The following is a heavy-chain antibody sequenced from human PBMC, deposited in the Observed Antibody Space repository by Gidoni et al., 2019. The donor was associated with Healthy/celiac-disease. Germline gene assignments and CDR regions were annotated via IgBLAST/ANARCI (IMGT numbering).Heavy chain of an antibody. Sequence: QVQLVQSGAEVKKPGSSVKVSCKASGGTFSSYAISWVRQAPGQGLEWMGGIIPIFGTATYAQKFQGRVTIPADKSTSTAYMELSSLRSEDTAVYYCARSPPAVAGTASWYFDLWGRGTLVTVSS. CDR2: IIPIFGTA. J-gene: IGHJ2*01. D-gene: IGHD6-19*01. CDR3: ARSPPAVAGTASWYFDL. CDR1: GGTFSSYA. V-gene: IGHV1-69*06.